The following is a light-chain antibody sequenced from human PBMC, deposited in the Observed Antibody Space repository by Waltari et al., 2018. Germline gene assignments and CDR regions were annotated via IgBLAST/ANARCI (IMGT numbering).Light chain of an antibody. J-gene: IGLJ1*01. Sequence: QSALTQPPSVSGSPGKSVTISCTGTSSDVGTYYRVPWYQRSPGTAPQLLIYEFTYRAPGVPDRFSASKSGNTASLTISGLQPEDEADYYCSSFASDGSYVFGTGTTVAVL. CDR2: EFT. CDR1: SSDVGTYYR. CDR3: SSFASDGSYV. V-gene: IGLV2-18*02.